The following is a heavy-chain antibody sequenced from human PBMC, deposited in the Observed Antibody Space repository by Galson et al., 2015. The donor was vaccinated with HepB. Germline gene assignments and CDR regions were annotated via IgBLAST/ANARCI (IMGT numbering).Heavy chain of an antibody. J-gene: IGHJ4*02. CDR3: ARAHLPLSAYGFYCDY. D-gene: IGHD3-3*01. CDR2: INPYNGYI. V-gene: IGHV1-18*01. Sequence: SVKVSCKGSGYTFSTYGINWVRQAPGQGLEWMGWINPYNGYINSADKLQGRVIMTTDKSANTAYMELRNLTSDDTAVYYCARAHLPLSAYGFYCDYWGQGTLVTVSS. CDR1: GYTFSTYG.